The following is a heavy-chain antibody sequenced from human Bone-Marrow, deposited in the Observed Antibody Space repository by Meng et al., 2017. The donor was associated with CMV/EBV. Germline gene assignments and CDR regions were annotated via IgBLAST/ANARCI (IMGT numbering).Heavy chain of an antibody. CDR2: INHSGST. CDR3: ARVPPGYCSSTSFLLRPYYYSIYF. CDR1: GGSFSGYY. D-gene: IGHD2-2*01. J-gene: IGHJ6*02. V-gene: IGHV4-34*01. Sequence: SETLSLTCAVYGGSFSGYYWSWIRQPPGKGLEWIGEINHSGSTNYNPSLKNRVTISVDTSKNQFSLKLSSVTAADTAVYYCARVPPGYCSSTSFLLRPYYYSIYFFGQGTTVTVSS.